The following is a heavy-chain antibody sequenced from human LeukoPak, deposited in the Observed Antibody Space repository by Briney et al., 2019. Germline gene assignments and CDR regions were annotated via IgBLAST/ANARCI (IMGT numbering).Heavy chain of an antibody. J-gene: IGHJ5*02. Sequence: KPSETLSLTCAVYGGSFSGYYWTWIRQTPGKGLEWIGEVKYTGSTNCNPSLKSRVTITVDTSKNQFSLKLSSVTAADTAVYYCARTSIYYDSSGYRSWGQGTLVTVSS. V-gene: IGHV4-34*01. D-gene: IGHD3-22*01. CDR3: ARTSIYYDSSGYRS. CDR1: GGSFSGYY. CDR2: VKYTGST.